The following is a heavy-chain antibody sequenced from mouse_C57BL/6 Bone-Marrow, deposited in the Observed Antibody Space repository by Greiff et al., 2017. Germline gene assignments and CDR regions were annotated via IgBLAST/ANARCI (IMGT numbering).Heavy chain of an antibody. CDR1: GFTFSIYG. J-gene: IGHJ3*01. CDR3: ARRSNYGFAY. CDR2: ISSGGSYT. D-gene: IGHD2-5*01. Sequence: EVQLQQSGGDLVKPGGSLKLSCTASGFTFSIYGMYWVRQTPAKRLEWVATISSGGSYTYYPDSVKGRFTISRDNAKNPLYLQMSSLKSEDTAMDYCARRSNYGFAYWGQGTLVTVSA. V-gene: IGHV5-6*01.